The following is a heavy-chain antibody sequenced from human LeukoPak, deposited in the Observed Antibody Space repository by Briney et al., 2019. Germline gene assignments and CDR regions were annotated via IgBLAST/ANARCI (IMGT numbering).Heavy chain of an antibody. J-gene: IGHJ6*02. CDR1: GGSFSGYY. Sequence: SETLSLTCAVYGGSFSGYYWSWIRQPPGKGLEWIGEINHSGSTNYNPSLKSRVTISVDTSKNQFSLKLSSVTAADTAVYYCARGPTLYCSSTSCYLDYYYYGMDVWGQGTTVTVSS. CDR2: INHSGST. V-gene: IGHV4-34*01. CDR3: ARGPTLYCSSTSCYLDYYYYGMDV. D-gene: IGHD2-2*01.